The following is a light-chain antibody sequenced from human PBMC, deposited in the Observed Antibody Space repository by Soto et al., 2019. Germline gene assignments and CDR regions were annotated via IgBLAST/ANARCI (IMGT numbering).Light chain of an antibody. CDR3: CSYAGSYTL. Sequence: QSALTQPRSVSGSPGQSVTISCTGTSNDVGAYNYVSWYQQHPGKVPKLMIFDVGKRPSGVPDRFSGFKSGNTASLTISGLQAEDEADYYCCSYAGSYTLFGGGTKLTVL. CDR2: DVG. CDR1: SNDVGAYNY. J-gene: IGLJ2*01. V-gene: IGLV2-11*01.